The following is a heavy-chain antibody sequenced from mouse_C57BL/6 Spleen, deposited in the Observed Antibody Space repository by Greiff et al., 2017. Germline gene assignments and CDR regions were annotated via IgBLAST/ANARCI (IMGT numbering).Heavy chain of an antibody. CDR1: GYTFTDYY. Sequence: VQLQQSGPELVKPGASVKISCKASGYTFTDYYMNWVKQSHGKSLEWIGDINPNNGGTSYNQKFKGKATLTVDKSSSTAYMELRSLTSEDSAVYYCARRPTVVEDYAMDYWGQGTSVTVSS. CDR2: INPNNGGT. D-gene: IGHD1-1*01. CDR3: ARRPTVVEDYAMDY. V-gene: IGHV1-26*01. J-gene: IGHJ4*01.